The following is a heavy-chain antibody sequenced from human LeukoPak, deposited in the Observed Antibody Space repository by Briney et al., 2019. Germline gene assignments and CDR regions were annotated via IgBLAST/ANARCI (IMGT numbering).Heavy chain of an antibody. J-gene: IGHJ4*02. CDR3: ARVDGYSGYDRGFDY. D-gene: IGHD5-12*01. CDR1: GYTFTSYA. V-gene: IGHV1-3*01. Sequence: ASVKVSCKASGYTFTSYAMHWVRQAPGQRLEWMGWINAGNGNTKYSQKFQGRVTITRDTSASTAYMELSSLRSEDTAVYYCARVDGYSGYDRGFDYWGQGTLVTVSS. CDR2: INAGNGNT.